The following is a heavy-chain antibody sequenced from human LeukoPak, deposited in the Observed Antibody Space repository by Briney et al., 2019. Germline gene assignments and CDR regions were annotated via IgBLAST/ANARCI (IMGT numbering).Heavy chain of an antibody. Sequence: SVKVSCKASGCTFSSYAISWVRQAPGQGLEWMGGIIPIFGTANYAQKLQGRVTITTDESTSTAYMELSSLRSEDTAVYYCARERPMRTHAFDIWGQGTMVTVSS. D-gene: IGHD3-22*01. CDR2: IIPIFGTA. J-gene: IGHJ3*02. CDR1: GCTFSSYA. CDR3: ARERPMRTHAFDI. V-gene: IGHV1-69*05.